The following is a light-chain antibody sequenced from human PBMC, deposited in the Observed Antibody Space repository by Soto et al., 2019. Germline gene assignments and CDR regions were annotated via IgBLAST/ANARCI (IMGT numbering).Light chain of an antibody. CDR1: SSDVGGYDY. CDR3: CSYAGSHTWV. CDR2: DVT. Sequence: QSALTQPRSVSGSPGQSVTISCTGTSSDVGGYDYVSWYQQHPGKAPKLMIYDVTKRPSGVPDRFSGSKSGNTASLTIFGLQTEDEADYYCCSYAGSHTWVFGGGTKVTVL. J-gene: IGLJ3*02. V-gene: IGLV2-11*01.